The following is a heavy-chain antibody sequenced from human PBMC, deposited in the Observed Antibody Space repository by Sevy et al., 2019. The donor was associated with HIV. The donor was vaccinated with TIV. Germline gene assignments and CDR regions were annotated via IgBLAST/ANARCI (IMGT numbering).Heavy chain of an antibody. J-gene: IGHJ4*02. CDR3: ARLRWDVVDAPGSTPGCYFDS. Sequence: SETLSLTCRVSGDSINNYYWSWIRQPPGKGLEWIGYISYSGTPDYSPSLKSRVDISIDTSMRQFSLNLNSVTAADTAVYYWARLRWDVVDAPGSTPGCYFDSWGQGTLVTVSS. CDR1: GDSINNYY. D-gene: IGHD2-2*02. CDR2: ISYSGTP. V-gene: IGHV4-59*12.